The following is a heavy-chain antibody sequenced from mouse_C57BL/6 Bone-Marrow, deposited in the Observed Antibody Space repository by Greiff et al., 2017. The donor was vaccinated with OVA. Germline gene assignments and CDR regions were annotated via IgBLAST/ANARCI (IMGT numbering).Heavy chain of an antibody. CDR2: IYWDDDK. CDR3: ARGRAYYGRSYYVDY. J-gene: IGHJ2*01. D-gene: IGHD1-1*01. Sequence: ESGPGILQSSQTLSLTCSFSGFSLSTSGMGVSWIRQPSGKGLEWLAHIYWDDDKRYNPSLKSRLTISKDTSRNQVFLKITSVDTADTATYYCARGRAYYGRSYYVDYWGQGTTLTVSS. V-gene: IGHV8-12*01. CDR1: GFSLSTSGMG.